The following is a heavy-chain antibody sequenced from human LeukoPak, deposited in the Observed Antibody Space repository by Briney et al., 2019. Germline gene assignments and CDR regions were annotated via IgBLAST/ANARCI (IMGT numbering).Heavy chain of an antibody. D-gene: IGHD6-13*01. V-gene: IGHV1-46*01. CDR2: INPSGGST. J-gene: IGHJ4*02. CDR1: GYTFTRYY. CDR3: ARDWDIIAPAMGDLDY. Sequence: ASVKVSCKASGYTFTRYYMHWVRQAPGQGLEWMGIINPSGGSTSCAQKFQGRVTMTRDTSTSTVYMELSSLRSEDTAVYYCARDWDIIAPAMGDLDYWGQGTLVTVSS.